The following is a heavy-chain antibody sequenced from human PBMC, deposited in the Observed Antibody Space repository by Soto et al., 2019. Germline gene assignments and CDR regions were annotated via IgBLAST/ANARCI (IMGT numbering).Heavy chain of an antibody. Sequence: GSGPTLVNPTQTLTLTCTFSGFSLSTSGMCVSWIRQPPGKALEWLALIDWDDDKYYSTSLKTRLTISKDTSKNQVVLTMTNMDPVDTATYYCARIPRTLTGRYYYYDMDVWGQGTTVTVSS. D-gene: IGHD3-9*01. CDR1: GFSLSTSGMC. V-gene: IGHV2-70*01. J-gene: IGHJ6*02. CDR2: IDWDDDK. CDR3: ARIPRTLTGRYYYYDMDV.